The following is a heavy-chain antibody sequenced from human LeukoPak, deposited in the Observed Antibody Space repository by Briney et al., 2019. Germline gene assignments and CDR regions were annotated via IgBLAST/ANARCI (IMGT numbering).Heavy chain of an antibody. D-gene: IGHD2-2*01. Sequence: GGSLRLSCAASGFTFSSYAMSWVRQAPGKGLEWVSAISGSGGSTYYADSVKGRFTISRDNAKNSVYLQMNSLRAEDTAIYYCARNARGPGDYWGQGTVVTASS. CDR1: GFTFSSYA. J-gene: IGHJ4*02. V-gene: IGHV3-23*01. CDR3: ARNARGPGDY. CDR2: ISGSGGST.